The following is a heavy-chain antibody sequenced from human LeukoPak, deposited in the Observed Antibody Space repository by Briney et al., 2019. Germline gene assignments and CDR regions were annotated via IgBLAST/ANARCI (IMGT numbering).Heavy chain of an antibody. D-gene: IGHD2-2*01. CDR3: AKGSFYCTSNTCPQYYYYMDV. CDR2: IRDDGSSK. CDR1: GFPFSSYG. J-gene: IGHJ6*03. V-gene: IGHV3-30*02. Sequence: PGGSLSLSCVVSGFPFSSYGLHWVRQTPGKGLEWVAFIRDDGSSKYYADSVKGRFTISRDNSRNTLYLQMNILRAEDTAVYYCAKGSFYCTSNTCPQYYYYMDVWGKGTTVTVSS.